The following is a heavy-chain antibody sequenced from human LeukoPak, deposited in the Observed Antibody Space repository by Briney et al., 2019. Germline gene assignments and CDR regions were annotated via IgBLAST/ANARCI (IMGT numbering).Heavy chain of an antibody. CDR2: MNPNSGNT. CDR3: ARRSSGWYGFPFDY. CDR1: GYTFTSYD. J-gene: IGHJ4*02. D-gene: IGHD6-19*01. V-gene: IGHV1-8*01. Sequence: ASVKVSCKASGYTFTSYDINWVRQATGQGLEWMGWMNPNSGNTGYAQKFQGRVTMTRNTSISTAYMELSSLRSEDTAVYYCARRSSGWYGFPFDYWGQGTLVTVSS.